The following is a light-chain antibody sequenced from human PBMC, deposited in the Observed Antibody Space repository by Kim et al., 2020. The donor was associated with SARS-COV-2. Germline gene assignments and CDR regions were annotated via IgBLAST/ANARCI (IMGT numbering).Light chain of an antibody. J-gene: IGKJ1*01. Sequence: PGERVTLSCRASQSVTSDLAWYQQRPGQAPRLLIYSASTRATGIPARFSGSGSGTEFTLTISSLQSEDFALYYCQQYKNWPPTTFGQGTKVDIK. CDR3: QQYKNWPPTT. CDR2: SAS. V-gene: IGKV3-15*01. CDR1: QSVTSD.